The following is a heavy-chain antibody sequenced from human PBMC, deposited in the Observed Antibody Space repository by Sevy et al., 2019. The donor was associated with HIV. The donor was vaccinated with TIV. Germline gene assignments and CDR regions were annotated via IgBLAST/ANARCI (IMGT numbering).Heavy chain of an antibody. CDR1: GFTFSSYG. V-gene: IGHV3-30*18. D-gene: IGHD3-10*01. Sequence: GGSLRLSCAASGFTFSSYGMHWVRQAPGKGLEWVAVISYDGSNKYYADSVKGRFTISRDNSKNTLYLQMNSLRAEDTSLYYCAKEFYYGSENYYSFAFDIWGQGTMVTVSS. J-gene: IGHJ3*02. CDR3: AKEFYYGSENYYSFAFDI. CDR2: ISYDGSNK.